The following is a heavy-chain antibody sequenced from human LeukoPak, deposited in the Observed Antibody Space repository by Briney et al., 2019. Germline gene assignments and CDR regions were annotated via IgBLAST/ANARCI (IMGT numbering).Heavy chain of an antibody. CDR3: AKDTSGNGAYFYAMDV. J-gene: IGHJ6*02. D-gene: IGHD4-23*01. CDR1: GFAFHNYA. Sequence: PGGSLRLSCVGSGFAFHNYAMHWVRRPPGKGLEWVSAINWNSDTKAYADSVKGRFTISRDRARNSLYLQMDSLRPEDTALYYCAKDTSGNGAYFYAMDVWGQGNSVTVSS. V-gene: IGHV3-9*01. CDR2: INWNSDTK.